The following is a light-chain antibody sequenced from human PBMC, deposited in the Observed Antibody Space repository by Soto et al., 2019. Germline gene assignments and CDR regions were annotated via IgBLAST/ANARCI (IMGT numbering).Light chain of an antibody. V-gene: IGLV8-61*01. CDR2: STD. CDR3: VLYMGSGISV. CDR1: SGSVSTRYF. J-gene: IGLJ1*01. Sequence: QAVVTQEPSFSVSPGGTVTLTCGLGSGSVSTRYFPSWYQQTPGQAPRTLIYSTDTRSSGVPDRFSGSILVNKAALTITGAQADDESDYYCVLYMGSGISVFGTGTKLTVL.